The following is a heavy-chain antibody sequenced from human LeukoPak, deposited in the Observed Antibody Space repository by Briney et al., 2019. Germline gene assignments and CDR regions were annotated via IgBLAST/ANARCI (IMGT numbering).Heavy chain of an antibody. CDR2: IWYDGSNK. J-gene: IGHJ4*02. Sequence: PSGTLTLTCAASGFTFSSYGMHWIRQAPGKGLEWVAVIWYDGSNKYYADSVKGRFTISRDNSKNTLYLQMNSLRAEDTDVYYCARSYDYWGQGALVTVSS. CDR3: ARSYDY. V-gene: IGHV3-33*01. CDR1: GFTFSSYG.